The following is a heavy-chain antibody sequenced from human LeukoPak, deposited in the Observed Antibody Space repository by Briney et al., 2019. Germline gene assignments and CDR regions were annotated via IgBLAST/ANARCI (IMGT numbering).Heavy chain of an antibody. CDR2: ISGSGGST. V-gene: IGHV3-23*01. CDR1: GFTFSSYA. Sequence: GGSLRLSCAASGFTFSSYAMSWVRQAPGKGLEWVSAISGSGGSTYYADSVKGRFTISRDNSKSTLYLQMNSLRAEDTAVYYCAKISSRDIVVVRDVWGQGTTVTVSS. CDR3: AKISSRDIVVVRDV. D-gene: IGHD2-15*01. J-gene: IGHJ6*02.